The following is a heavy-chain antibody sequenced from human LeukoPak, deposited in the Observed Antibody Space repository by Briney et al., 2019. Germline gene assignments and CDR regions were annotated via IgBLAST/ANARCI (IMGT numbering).Heavy chain of an antibody. J-gene: IGHJ4*02. CDR2: IWYDGSNK. Sequence: GGSLRLSCAASGFTFSSYGMHWVRQAPGKGLEWVAVIWYDGSNKYYADSVKGRFTISRDNSKNTLYLQMNGLRAEDTAVYYCARALIAVAGTGDYWGQGTLVTVSS. CDR1: GFTFSSYG. D-gene: IGHD6-19*01. CDR3: ARALIAVAGTGDY. V-gene: IGHV3-33*01.